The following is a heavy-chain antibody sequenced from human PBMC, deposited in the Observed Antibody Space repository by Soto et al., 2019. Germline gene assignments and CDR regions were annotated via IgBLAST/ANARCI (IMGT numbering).Heavy chain of an antibody. D-gene: IGHD2-2*01. Sequence: QVQLVQSGAEVKKPGSSVKVSCKASGGTFRNYPINWVRQAPGQGLEWMGSILPIIDIPDYAQNFQARLTITADKSTSTADMELSRLRSEDTAMYFCARGPLVVVNYFDSWGQGTLVTVSS. CDR3: ARGPLVVVNYFDS. V-gene: IGHV1-69*02. J-gene: IGHJ4*02. CDR1: GGTFRNYP. CDR2: ILPIIDIP.